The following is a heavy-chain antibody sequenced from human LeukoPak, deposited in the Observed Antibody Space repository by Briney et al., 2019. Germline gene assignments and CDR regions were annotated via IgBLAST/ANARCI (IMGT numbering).Heavy chain of an antibody. J-gene: IGHJ4*02. Sequence: PGGSLRLSCAASGFTFSSYEMNWVRQAPGKGLEWVSYISSSGSTICYADSVKGRFTISRDNAKNSLYLQMNSLRAEDTAVYYCASGYYDSSGYRFDYWGQGTLVTVSS. D-gene: IGHD3-22*01. V-gene: IGHV3-48*03. CDR2: ISSSGSTI. CDR1: GFTFSSYE. CDR3: ASGYYDSSGYRFDY.